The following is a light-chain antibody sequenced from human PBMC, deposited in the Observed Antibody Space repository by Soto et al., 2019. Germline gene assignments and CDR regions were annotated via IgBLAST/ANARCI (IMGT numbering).Light chain of an antibody. V-gene: IGKV1-6*01. CDR1: QAIRND. J-gene: IGKJ4*01. Sequence: AIQMTQSPSSLSASVGDRVTITCRASQAIRNDLGWYQQKPGKAPKLLIYAASSLQSGVPSRFSGSGSGTDFTLTISSLQPEDFATYYCLLDYNCPLTFGGGTKVDIK. CDR2: AAS. CDR3: LLDYNCPLT.